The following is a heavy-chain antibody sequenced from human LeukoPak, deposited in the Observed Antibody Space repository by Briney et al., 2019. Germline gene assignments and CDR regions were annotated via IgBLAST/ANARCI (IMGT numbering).Heavy chain of an antibody. Sequence: GGSLRLSCAASGFTVSSNYMSWVRQAPGKGLEWVSVIYSGGSTYYADSVKGRLTISRHNSKNTLYLQMNSLRAEDTAVCYCARVGDSSSWYPGYFDYWGQGTLVTVSS. CDR1: GFTVSSNY. V-gene: IGHV3-53*04. CDR3: ARVGDSSSWYPGYFDY. D-gene: IGHD6-13*01. J-gene: IGHJ4*02. CDR2: IYSGGST.